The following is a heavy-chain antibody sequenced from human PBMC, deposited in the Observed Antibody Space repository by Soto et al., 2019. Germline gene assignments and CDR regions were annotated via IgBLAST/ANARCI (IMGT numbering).Heavy chain of an antibody. D-gene: IGHD2-2*01. CDR3: ARGRVYCNSTSCHYWFDP. CDR1: GGSFSGYY. V-gene: IGHV4-34*01. J-gene: IGHJ5*02. CDR2: INHSGST. Sequence: SETLSLTCAVYGGSFSGYYWSWIRQPPGKGLEWIGEINHSGSTNYNPSLKSRVTISVDTSKNQFSLKLSSVTAADTAVYYCARGRVYCNSTSCHYWFDPWGQGTLVTVSS.